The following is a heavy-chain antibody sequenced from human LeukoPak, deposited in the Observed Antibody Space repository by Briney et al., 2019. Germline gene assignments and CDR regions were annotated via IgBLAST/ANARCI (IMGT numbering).Heavy chain of an antibody. D-gene: IGHD2-15*01. Sequence: PSETLSLTCTVSGGSISSDHWNWIRQPPGKGLEWIGCIYYSGSTYYNPSLKSRVTISVDTSKNQFSLSLSSVTAADTAVYYCALGYCGGGSCYAREYFQHWGQGTLVTVSS. J-gene: IGHJ1*01. CDR2: IYYSGST. CDR1: GGSISSDH. CDR3: ALGYCGGGSCYAREYFQH. V-gene: IGHV4-59*12.